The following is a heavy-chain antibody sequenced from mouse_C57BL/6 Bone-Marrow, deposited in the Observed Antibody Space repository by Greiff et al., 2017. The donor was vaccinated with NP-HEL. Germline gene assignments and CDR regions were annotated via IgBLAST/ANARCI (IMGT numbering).Heavy chain of an antibody. V-gene: IGHV3-6*01. Sequence: DVQLQESGPGLVKPSQSLSLTCSVTGYSITSGYYWNWIRQFPGNKLEWMGYISYDGSNNYNPSLKNRISITRDTSKNQFFLKLNSVTTEDTATYYCANRGFAYWGQGTLVTVSA. D-gene: IGHD2-14*01. CDR2: ISYDGSN. J-gene: IGHJ3*01. CDR1: GYSITSGYY. CDR3: ANRGFAY.